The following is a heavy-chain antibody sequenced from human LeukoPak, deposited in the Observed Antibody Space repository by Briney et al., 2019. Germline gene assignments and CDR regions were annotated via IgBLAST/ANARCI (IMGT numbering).Heavy chain of an antibody. CDR1: GFTLSSYA. V-gene: IGHV3-30-3*01. CDR2: ISYDGSNK. D-gene: IGHD3-22*01. J-gene: IGHJ4*02. Sequence: GGSLRLSCAASGFTLSSYAMHWVRQAPGKGLEWVAVISYDGSNKYYADSVKGRFTISRDNSKNTLYLQMNSLRAEDTAVYYCARDRDSSGYLFDYWGQGTLVTVSS. CDR3: ARDRDSSGYLFDY.